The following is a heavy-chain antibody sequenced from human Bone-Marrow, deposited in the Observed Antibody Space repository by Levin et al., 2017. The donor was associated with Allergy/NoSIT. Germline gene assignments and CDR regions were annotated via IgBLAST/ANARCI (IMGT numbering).Heavy chain of an antibody. CDR1: GGSISSSSYY. Sequence: SETLSLTCTVSGGSISSSSYYWGWIRQPPGKGLEWIGSIYYSGSTYYNPSLKSRVTISVDTSKNQFSLKLSSVTAADTAVYYCAGGKLELGAGASAFDIWGQGTMVTVSS. J-gene: IGHJ3*02. CDR3: AGGKLELGAGASAFDI. V-gene: IGHV4-39*07. D-gene: IGHD1-7*01. CDR2: IYYSGST.